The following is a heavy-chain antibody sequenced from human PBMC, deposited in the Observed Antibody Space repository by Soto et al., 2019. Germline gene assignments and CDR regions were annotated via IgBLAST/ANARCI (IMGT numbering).Heavy chain of an antibody. Sequence: EVQLVESGGGLVQPGRSLRLSCAASGFTFDDYAMHWVRQAPGKGLEWVSGISWNSGSIGYADSVKGRFTISRDNAKHSLYLQMNSLRPEDTALYYCAKRVRSHYYGSGSYHYWGQGTLVTVSS. V-gene: IGHV3-9*01. J-gene: IGHJ4*02. CDR2: ISWNSGSI. CDR1: GFTFDDYA. CDR3: AKRVRSHYYGSGSYHY. D-gene: IGHD3-10*01.